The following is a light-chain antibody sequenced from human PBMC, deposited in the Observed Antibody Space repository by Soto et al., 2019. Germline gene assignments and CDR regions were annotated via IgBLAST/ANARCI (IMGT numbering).Light chain of an antibody. V-gene: IGLV4-69*02. CDR3: QTWGTPYVV. J-gene: IGLJ2*01. CDR2: LNSDGSH. CDR1: SGHSNYA. Sequence: QLVLTQSPSASASLGASVKLTCTLSSGHSNYAIAWHQQQPEKGPRFLMNLNSDGSHSKGDEIPDRFSVSFSGAERYLTISSLQSEDEADSYCQTWGTPYVVFGGGTKLTVL.